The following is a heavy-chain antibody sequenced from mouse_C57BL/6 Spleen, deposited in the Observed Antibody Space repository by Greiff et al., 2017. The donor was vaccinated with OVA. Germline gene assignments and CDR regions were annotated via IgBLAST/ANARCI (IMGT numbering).Heavy chain of an antibody. D-gene: IGHD1-1*01. V-gene: IGHV1-52*01. CDR1: GYTFTSYW. Sequence: VQLQQPGAELVRPGSSVKLSCKASGYTFTSYWMHWVKQRPIQGLEWIGNIDPSDSEPHYNQKFKEQATLTVDKSSSTAYMQLSSLTSEDAAVYYCARELLRGAMDYWGQGTSVTVSS. CDR2: IDPSDSEP. CDR3: ARELLRGAMDY. J-gene: IGHJ4*01.